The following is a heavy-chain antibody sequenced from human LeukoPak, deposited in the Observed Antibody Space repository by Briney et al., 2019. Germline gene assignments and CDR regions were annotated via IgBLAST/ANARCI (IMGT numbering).Heavy chain of an antibody. V-gene: IGHV3-66*01. CDR2: IYSGGST. D-gene: IGHD2-15*01. CDR3: ARVVGVRDAFDI. CDR1: GFTISSNY. Sequence: GGTLTLSCAASGFTISSNYMSWVRQAPGKGLEWVADIYSGGSTYYEDSLKGRFTIPRDKSKNTLYLQMNSLRAEDTAVYYCARVVGVRDAFDIWGQGTMVTVSS. J-gene: IGHJ3*02.